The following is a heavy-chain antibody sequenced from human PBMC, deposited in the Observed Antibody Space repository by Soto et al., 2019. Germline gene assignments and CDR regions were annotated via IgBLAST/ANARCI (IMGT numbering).Heavy chain of an antibody. D-gene: IGHD2-21*02. CDR1: GGSISSGGYY. CDR2: IYYSGST. V-gene: IGHV4-31*03. Sequence: QVQLQESGPGLVKPSQTLSLTCTVSGGSISSGGYYWSWIRQHPGKGLEWIGYIYYSGSTDYNPSLKSRVTTSVDTSNNQFSLKLSSVTAADTAVYYCARVKKYIVVLTATYGMDVWGQGTTVTVSS. J-gene: IGHJ6*02. CDR3: ARVKKYIVVLTATYGMDV.